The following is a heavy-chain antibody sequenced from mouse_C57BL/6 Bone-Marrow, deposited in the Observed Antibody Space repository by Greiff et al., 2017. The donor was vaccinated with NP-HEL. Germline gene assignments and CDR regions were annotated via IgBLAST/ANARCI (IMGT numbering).Heavy chain of an antibody. J-gene: IGHJ2*01. CDR2: INPSSGYT. D-gene: IGHD1-1*01. Sequence: VKLQESGAELARPGASVKMSCKASGYTFTSYTMHWVKQRPGQGLEWIGYINPSSGYTKYNQKFKDKATLTADKSSSTAYMQLSSLTSEDSAVYYCARGGLLLRFLFDYWGQGTTLTVSS. V-gene: IGHV1-4*01. CDR1: GYTFTSYT. CDR3: ARGGLLLRFLFDY.